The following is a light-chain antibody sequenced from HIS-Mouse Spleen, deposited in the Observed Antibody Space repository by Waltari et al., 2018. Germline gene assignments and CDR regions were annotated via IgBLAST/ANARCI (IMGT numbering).Light chain of an antibody. J-gene: IGLJ2*01. CDR3: QVWDSSSDHVV. CDR1: NIGSKS. CDR2: DDS. Sequence: SYVLTQPPSVSVAPGKTARITCGGNNIGSKSVHWYQQKPGQAPVLVVYDDSDRPSGIPGRFSGANSGITATLTISMVEAGDEADYYCQVWDSSSDHVVFGGGTKLTVL. V-gene: IGLV3-21*03.